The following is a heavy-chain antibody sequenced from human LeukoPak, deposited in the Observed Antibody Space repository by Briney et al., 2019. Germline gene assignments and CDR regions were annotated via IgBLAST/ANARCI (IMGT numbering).Heavy chain of an antibody. V-gene: IGHV4-38-2*02. CDR2: IYHSGST. Sequence: PSETLSLTCTVSGYSISSGYYWGWIRQPPGKGLEWIGFIYHSGSTYSNPSLKSRLTISLDTSRNQFSLKLNSVTAADTAVYYCAKSNGYGLIDIWGQGTMVTVSS. D-gene: IGHD3-10*01. CDR1: GYSISSGYY. CDR3: AKSNGYGLIDI. J-gene: IGHJ3*02.